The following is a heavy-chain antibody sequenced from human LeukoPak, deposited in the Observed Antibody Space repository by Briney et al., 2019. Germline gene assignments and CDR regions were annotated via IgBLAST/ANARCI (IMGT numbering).Heavy chain of an antibody. CDR2: INHSGST. J-gene: IGHJ4*02. CDR1: GGSFSGYY. CDR3: ARGFKPYSSGWYYFDY. Sequence: SETLSLTCAVYGGSFSGYYWSWIRQPPGKGLEWIGEINHSGSTNYDPSLKSRVTISVDTSKNQFSLKLSSVTAADTAVYYCARGFKPYSSGWYYFDYWGQGTLVTVSS. D-gene: IGHD6-19*01. V-gene: IGHV4-34*01.